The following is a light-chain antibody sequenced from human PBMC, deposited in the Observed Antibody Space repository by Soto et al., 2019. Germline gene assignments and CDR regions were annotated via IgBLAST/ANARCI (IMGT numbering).Light chain of an antibody. V-gene: IGLV2-8*01. Sequence: QSALTQPPSASGSPGQSGTISCTGTSSDIGCYKYVSWYQQYPGKVPKLIIYEVSKRPSGVPDRFSGSKSGNTASLTVSGLQAEDEGDYYCSSYAGSNTDVVFGAGTKLTV. J-gene: IGLJ1*01. CDR3: SSYAGSNTDVV. CDR2: EVS. CDR1: SSDIGCYKY.